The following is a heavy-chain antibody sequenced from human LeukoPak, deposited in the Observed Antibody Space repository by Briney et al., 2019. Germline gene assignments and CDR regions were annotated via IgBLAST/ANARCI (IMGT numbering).Heavy chain of an antibody. V-gene: IGHV4-4*02. Sequence: SETLSLTCAVSGGSLSSSNWWSRVRPPPGKGLEWIGEIYHSGSTNYNPSLKSRVTISVDTSKNQFSLKLSSVTAADTAVYYCARASGLDWGTYTYFDYWGQGTLVTVSS. CDR1: GGSLSSSNW. J-gene: IGHJ4*02. CDR2: IYHSGST. D-gene: IGHD3-16*01. CDR3: ARASGLDWGTYTYFDY.